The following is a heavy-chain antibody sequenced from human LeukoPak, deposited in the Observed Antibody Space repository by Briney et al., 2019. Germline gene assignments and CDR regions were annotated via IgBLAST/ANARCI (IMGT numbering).Heavy chain of an antibody. CDR2: IYSGGST. CDR1: GFTVSSNY. CDR3: ARGSGRSGWYVCYFDY. D-gene: IGHD6-19*01. V-gene: IGHV3-53*01. Sequence: GGSLRLSCAASGFTVSSNYMSWVRQAPGKGLEWVSVIYSGGSTYYADSVKGRFTISRDNSKNTLYLQMNSLRAEDTAVYYCARGSGRSGWYVCYFDYWGQGTLVTVSS. J-gene: IGHJ4*02.